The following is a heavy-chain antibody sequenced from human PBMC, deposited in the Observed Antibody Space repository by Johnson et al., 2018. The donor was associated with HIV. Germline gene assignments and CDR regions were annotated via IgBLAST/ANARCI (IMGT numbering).Heavy chain of an antibody. D-gene: IGHD1-1*01. CDR1: GFTVSSNY. J-gene: IGHJ3*02. V-gene: IGHV3-66*01. CDR3: ARDRRRREDSLDI. CDR2: IYSGGST. Sequence: VQLVESGGALVQPGGSLRLSCAASGFTVSSNYMSWVRQAPGKGLEWVSAIYSGGSTYYADSVKGRFTISRDNSKNTLYLQMNSLRAEDTAVYYCARDRRRREDSLDIWGQGTMVTVSS.